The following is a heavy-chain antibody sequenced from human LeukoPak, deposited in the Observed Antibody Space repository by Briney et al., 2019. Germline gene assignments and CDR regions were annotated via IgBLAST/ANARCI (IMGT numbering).Heavy chain of an antibody. Sequence: GGSLRLSCAASGFTFSSYSMTWVRQAPGKGLEWVSSISSSSSYIYYADSVKGRFTISRDNAKNSLYLQMDSLRAEDTAVYYCARDPHAYCGGDCPNGSFDYWGQGTLVTVSS. D-gene: IGHD2-21*02. CDR2: ISSSSSYI. CDR3: ARDPHAYCGGDCPNGSFDY. CDR1: GFTFSSYS. V-gene: IGHV3-21*01. J-gene: IGHJ4*02.